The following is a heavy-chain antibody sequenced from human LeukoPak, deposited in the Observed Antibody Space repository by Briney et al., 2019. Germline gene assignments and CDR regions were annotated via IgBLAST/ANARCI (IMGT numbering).Heavy chain of an antibody. Sequence: SQTLSLTCTVSGGSISSGGYYWSWIRQHPRKGLEWIGYIYYSGSTYYNPSLKSRVTISVDTSKNQFSLKLSSMTAADTAVYYCARSLLWFGELLIDYWGQGTLVTVSS. D-gene: IGHD3-10*01. CDR2: IYYSGST. CDR3: ARSLLWFGELLIDY. J-gene: IGHJ4*02. CDR1: GGSISSGGYY. V-gene: IGHV4-31*03.